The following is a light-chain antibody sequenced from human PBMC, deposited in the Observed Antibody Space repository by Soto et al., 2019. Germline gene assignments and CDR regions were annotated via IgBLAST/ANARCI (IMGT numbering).Light chain of an antibody. CDR2: AAS. CDR1: QRISNS. CDR3: QQSYSSPQMYT. J-gene: IGKJ2*01. V-gene: IGKV1-39*01. Sequence: DIQMTQYPSSLSASVGDRVTITCRASQRISNSLNWYQQKPGKAPDLLIYAASNLKSGVPSRFSGSGSGTDFTLTISSLQPEDFATYYCQQSYSSPQMYTFGQGTKLEIK.